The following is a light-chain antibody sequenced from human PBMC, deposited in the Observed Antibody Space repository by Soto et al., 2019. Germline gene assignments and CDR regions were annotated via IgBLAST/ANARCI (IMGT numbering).Light chain of an antibody. Sequence: QSVLTQPPSVSAAPGQKVTISCSGSSSNIGNNYVSWYQQLPGTAPKLLLYDNNKRPSGIPDRFSGSKSGTSATLGITGLQTGDEADYYCGTWDSSLSAVVVFGGGTKLTVL. V-gene: IGLV1-51*01. J-gene: IGLJ2*01. CDR2: DNN. CDR1: SSNIGNNY. CDR3: GTWDSSLSAVVV.